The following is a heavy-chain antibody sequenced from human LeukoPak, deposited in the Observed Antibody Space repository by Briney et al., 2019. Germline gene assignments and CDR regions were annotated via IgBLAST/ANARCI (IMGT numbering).Heavy chain of an antibody. CDR3: SKGSVNLDY. Sequence: GGSLRLSCAASGFTFSSYEMNWVRQAPGKGLEWVSSIRSTGGGAYYADSVKGRFTISRDNSKNTVYLQMNSLRAEDTAVYYCSKGSVNLDYWGQGTLVTVSS. J-gene: IGHJ4*02. D-gene: IGHD3-3*01. V-gene: IGHV3-23*01. CDR2: IRSTGGGA. CDR1: GFTFSSYE.